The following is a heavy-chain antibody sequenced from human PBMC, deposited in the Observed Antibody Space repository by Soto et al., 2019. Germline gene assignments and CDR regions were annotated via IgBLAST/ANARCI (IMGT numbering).Heavy chain of an antibody. V-gene: IGHV3-13*01. D-gene: IGHD6-19*01. CDR2: IGTAGDT. CDR1: GFTFSSYD. Sequence: GGSLRLSCAASGFTFSSYDMHWVRQATGKGLEWVSAIGTAGDTYYPGSVKGRFTISRENAKNSLYLQMNSLRAGDTAVYYCARVAYSSGWYPFDYWGQGTLVTVSS. CDR3: ARVAYSSGWYPFDY. J-gene: IGHJ4*02.